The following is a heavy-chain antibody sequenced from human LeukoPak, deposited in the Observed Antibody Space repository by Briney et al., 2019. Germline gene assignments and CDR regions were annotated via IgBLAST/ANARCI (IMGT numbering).Heavy chain of an antibody. J-gene: IGHJ3*02. CDR2: IKSKGDGGTT. V-gene: IGHV3-15*01. CDR3: TLYYNAFDI. CDR1: GFSFSNAW. D-gene: IGHD3-10*01. Sequence: AGGSLRLSCAASGFSFSNAWMSWVRQAPGKGLEWVGRIKSKGDGGTTDCAAPVKGRFTISRDDSKNTLYLQMNSLKTEDTAVYYCTLYYNAFDIWGQGTMVTVSS.